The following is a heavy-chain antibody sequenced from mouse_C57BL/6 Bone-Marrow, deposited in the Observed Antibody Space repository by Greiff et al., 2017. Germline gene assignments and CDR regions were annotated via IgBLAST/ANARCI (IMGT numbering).Heavy chain of an antibody. CDR3: ARCSLRRGFAY. CDR1: GYTFTSYW. V-gene: IGHV1-7*01. J-gene: IGHJ3*01. CDR2: INPSSGYT. D-gene: IGHD1-2*01. Sequence: QVQLQQSGAELAKPGASVKLSCKASGYTFTSYWMHWVKQRPGQGLEWIGYINPSSGYTKYNQKLKDKATLTADKSSSTAYMQLSSLTYDDSAVYYCARCSLRRGFAYWGQGTLVTVSA.